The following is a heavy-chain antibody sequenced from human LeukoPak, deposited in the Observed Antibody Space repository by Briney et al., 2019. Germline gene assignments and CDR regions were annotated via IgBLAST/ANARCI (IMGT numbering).Heavy chain of an antibody. CDR3: ARGPGVVGAAL. CDR2: INHSGST. V-gene: IGHV4-34*01. CDR1: GGSFSGYY. J-gene: IGHJ4*02. Sequence: PSETLSLTCAVYGGSFSGYYWSWIRQPPRKGLEWIGEINHSGSTNYNPSLKSRVTISVDTSKNQFSLKLSSVTAADTAVYYCARGPGVVGAALWGQGTLVTVSS. D-gene: IGHD1-26*01.